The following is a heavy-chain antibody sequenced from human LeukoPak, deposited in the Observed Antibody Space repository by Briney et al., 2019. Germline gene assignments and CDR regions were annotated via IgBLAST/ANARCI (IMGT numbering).Heavy chain of an antibody. D-gene: IGHD3-10*01. Sequence: GGSLRLSCAASGFTFSSYGMHWVRQAPGKGLEWVAFIRYDGSNKYYADSVKGRFTISRDNSKNTLYLQMNSLRAEDTAVYYCATGYYYGSGELADAFDIWGQGTMVTVSS. CDR3: ATGYYYGSGELADAFDI. V-gene: IGHV3-30*02. J-gene: IGHJ3*02. CDR2: IRYDGSNK. CDR1: GFTFSSYG.